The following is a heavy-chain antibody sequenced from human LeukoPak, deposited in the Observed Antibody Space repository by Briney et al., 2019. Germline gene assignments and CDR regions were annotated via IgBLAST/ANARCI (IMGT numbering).Heavy chain of an antibody. D-gene: IGHD5-18*01. Sequence: PSETLSLTCAVSGYSISSGYYWGWIRQPPGKGLEWIGSIYHSGSTYYNPSLKSRVTISVDTSKKQFSLKLTSVTAADTAVYYCAGKAELYSYGQWDYWGQGTLVTVSS. V-gene: IGHV4-38-2*01. CDR2: IYHSGST. J-gene: IGHJ4*02. CDR3: AGKAELYSYGQWDY. CDR1: GYSISSGYY.